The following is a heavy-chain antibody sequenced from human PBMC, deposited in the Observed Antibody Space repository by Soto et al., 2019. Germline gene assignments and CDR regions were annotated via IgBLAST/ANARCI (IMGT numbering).Heavy chain of an antibody. CDR2: INSNTGDT. CDR1: GYTFTGYY. D-gene: IGHD3-16*01. V-gene: IGHV1-2*06. J-gene: IGHJ1*01. CDR3: ASTLGGAESLQF. Sequence: QVQLVQSGAEVKKPGASVTVSCKASGYTFTGYYIYWVRQAPGQGLEWMGRINSNTGDTRYAKRFQGKVTMTSDTSSNTAYMELRSLKSNDTAVYYCASTLGGAESLQFGGQGTLVTVSS.